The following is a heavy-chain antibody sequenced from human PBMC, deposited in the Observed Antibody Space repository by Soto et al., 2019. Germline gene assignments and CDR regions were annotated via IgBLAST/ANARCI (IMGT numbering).Heavy chain of an antibody. CDR3: AREEDSYGYRRLDY. D-gene: IGHD5-18*01. V-gene: IGHV1-8*01. Sequence: ASVKVSCKASGYTFISYDINWVRQATGQGLEWMGWMNPNSGNTGYAQKFQGRVTITADKSTSTAYMELSSLRSEDTAVYYCAREEDSYGYRRLDYWGQGTLVTVSS. CDR1: GYTFISYD. CDR2: MNPNSGNT. J-gene: IGHJ4*02.